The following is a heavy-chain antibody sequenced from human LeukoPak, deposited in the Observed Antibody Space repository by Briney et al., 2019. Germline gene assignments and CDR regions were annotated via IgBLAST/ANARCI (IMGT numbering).Heavy chain of an antibody. CDR2: INPNSGVT. D-gene: IGHD3-10*01. CDR1: GYTFTDYY. J-gene: IGHJ4*02. CDR3: ARTGAFDY. V-gene: IGHV1-2*02. Sequence: SVKVSCKASGYTFTDYYMHWVRQAPGQGLEWMGWINPNSGVTNYAQKFQGRVTVTRDTSISTIYMELSSLKSDDTALYYCARTGAFDYWGQGTLVTVSS.